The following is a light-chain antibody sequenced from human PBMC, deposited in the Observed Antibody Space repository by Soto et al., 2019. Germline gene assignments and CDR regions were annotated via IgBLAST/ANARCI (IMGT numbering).Light chain of an antibody. J-gene: IGLJ3*02. V-gene: IGLV1-44*01. CDR2: NNN. Sequence: QSVLTQPPSASGTPGQRVTISCSGSNSNIGRNTVNWYQQVPGTAPKVLIYNNNQRPSGVPDRFSGSKSGTAASLASSGLRSEDEADYYCAVWDDSLHGVFGGGTKLTVL. CDR3: AVWDDSLHGV. CDR1: NSNIGRNT.